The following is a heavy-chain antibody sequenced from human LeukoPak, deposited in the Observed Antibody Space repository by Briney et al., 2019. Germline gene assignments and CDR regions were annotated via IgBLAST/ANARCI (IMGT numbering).Heavy chain of an antibody. CDR3: ARGGLTGATGAFDI. CDR1: GGSISNYY. Sequence: PSETLSLTCTVSGGSISNYYWNWIRLSPGKGLEWIGYLHYSGSTNYNPSLKSRVTISVDTSKNQFSLKLSSVTAADTAVYYCARGGLTGATGAFDIWGQGTMVTVSS. V-gene: IGHV4-59*01. CDR2: LHYSGST. J-gene: IGHJ3*02. D-gene: IGHD1/OR15-1a*01.